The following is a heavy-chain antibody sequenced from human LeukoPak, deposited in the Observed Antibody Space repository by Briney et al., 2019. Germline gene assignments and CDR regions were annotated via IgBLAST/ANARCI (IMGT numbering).Heavy chain of an antibody. CDR3: ARPRQAWLLPTRDFVY. D-gene: IGHD3-22*01. J-gene: IGHJ4*02. CDR1: GYIFTDYY. CDR2: INPNSGGT. Sequence: ASVKVSCKASGYIFTDYYMHWVRQAPGQELGWMGRINPNSGGTNYAQKFQGRVTMTRDTSISTAYMELSRLRSDDTAVYYCARPRQAWLLPTRDFVYWGQGTLVTVSS. V-gene: IGHV1-2*06.